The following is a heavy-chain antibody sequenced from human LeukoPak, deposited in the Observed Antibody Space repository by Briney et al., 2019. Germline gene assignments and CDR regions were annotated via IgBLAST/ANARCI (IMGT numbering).Heavy chain of an antibody. V-gene: IGHV3-23*01. D-gene: IGHD2/OR15-2a*01. CDR2: ISGSGGST. CDR3: AKDLEIYYFIGWFDP. Sequence: GGSLRLSCAASGFTFSSYAMSWVRQAPGKGLEWVSAISGSGGSTYYADSVKGRFTISRDNSKNTLYLQMNSLRAEDPAVYYCAKDLEIYYFIGWFDPWGQGTLVTVSS. CDR1: GFTFSSYA. J-gene: IGHJ5*02.